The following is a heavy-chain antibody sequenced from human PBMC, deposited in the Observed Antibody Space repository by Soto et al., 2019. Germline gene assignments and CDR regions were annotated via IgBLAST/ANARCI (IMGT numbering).Heavy chain of an antibody. CDR3: VAPGHGGRAFDC. J-gene: IGHJ4*02. D-gene: IGHD2-21*01. V-gene: IGHV3-72*01. CDR1: AYTLSNNY. CDR2: IRNNPKTYTT. Sequence: LRLSCVVAAYTLSNNYMDCTLQAPGKGLERVGRIRNNPKTYTTDYAAAVRGRRTISRDDSKNSLYLQMTSPYAADTAVSYCVAPGHGGRAFDCCGQGT.